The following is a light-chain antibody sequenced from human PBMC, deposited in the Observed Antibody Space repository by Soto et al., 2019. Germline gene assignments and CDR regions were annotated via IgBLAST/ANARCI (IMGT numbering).Light chain of an antibody. J-gene: IGKJ4*01. Sequence: DIQLTQSPSSLSASVGDRVTITCQASEDISNYLNWYQQKPGQAPKLLICDASNLATGVPSRFGGAGFGTDFTFTITTLEPEDFATYYCQQFSSLPVTFGGGTKVDIK. CDR3: QQFSSLPVT. CDR2: DAS. CDR1: EDISNY. V-gene: IGKV1-33*01.